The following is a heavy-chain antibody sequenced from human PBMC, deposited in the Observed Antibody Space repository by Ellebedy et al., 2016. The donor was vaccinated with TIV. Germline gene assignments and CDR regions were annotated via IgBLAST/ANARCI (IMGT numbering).Heavy chain of an antibody. CDR2: ISSTGSRT. D-gene: IGHD1-26*01. J-gene: IGHJ6*02. CDR1: GFTFSSYA. V-gene: IGHV3-23*01. Sequence: GESLKISCAASGFTFSSYAMSWVRQAPGKGLEWVSTISSTGSRTYYADSVEGRFIISRDNSKKTLYLQMNSLRAEDSAVNYCAKDMVFGDGKWEIDVWGQGTTVTVSS. CDR3: AKDMVFGDGKWEIDV.